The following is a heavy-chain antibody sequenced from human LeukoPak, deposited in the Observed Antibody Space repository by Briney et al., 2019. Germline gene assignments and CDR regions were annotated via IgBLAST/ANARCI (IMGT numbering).Heavy chain of an antibody. Sequence: SETLSLTCTVSGGSISSYYWSWIRQPPGKGLEWIGYIYYSGSTNYNPSLKSRVTISVDTSKNQFSLILTSVTAAGTAVYYCARTSAASRRIDYWGQGTLVTVSS. CDR1: GGSISSYY. V-gene: IGHV4-59*08. CDR3: ARTSAASRRIDY. D-gene: IGHD6-13*01. CDR2: IYYSGST. J-gene: IGHJ4*02.